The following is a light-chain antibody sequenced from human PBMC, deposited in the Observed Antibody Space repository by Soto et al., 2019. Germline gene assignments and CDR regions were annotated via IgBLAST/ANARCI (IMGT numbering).Light chain of an antibody. CDR2: GAS. J-gene: IGKJ2*01. V-gene: IGKV3-15*01. Sequence: EIVMTQSPATLSVSPGERATLSCRASQSVSSNFAGYQQKPGQAPRLLIYGASTRATGIPARFSGSGSGTEFTLTISSLQSEDFAVYYCQQYNNWPMYTFGQGTKLEIK. CDR1: QSVSSN. CDR3: QQYNNWPMYT.